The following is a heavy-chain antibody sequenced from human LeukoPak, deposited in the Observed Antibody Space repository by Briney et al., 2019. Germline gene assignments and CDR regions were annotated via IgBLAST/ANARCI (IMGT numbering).Heavy chain of an antibody. Sequence: GGSLRLSCAASGFTFSDYYMSWIRQAPGEGLEWVSYISSSGSTIYYADSVKGRFTISRDDAKNSLYLQMNSLRAEDTAVYYCARLRVDTATIDYWGQGTLVTVSS. CDR3: ARLRVDTATIDY. CDR2: ISSSGSTI. J-gene: IGHJ4*02. D-gene: IGHD5-18*01. CDR1: GFTFSDYY. V-gene: IGHV3-11*01.